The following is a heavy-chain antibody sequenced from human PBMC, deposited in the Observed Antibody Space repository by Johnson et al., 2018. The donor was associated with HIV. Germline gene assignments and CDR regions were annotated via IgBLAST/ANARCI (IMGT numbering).Heavy chain of an antibody. Sequence: QVQLVESGGGVVQPGGSLRLSCAASGFTFSSYGMHWVRQAPGKGLEWVSIFYSGGNTYYVDSVKDRFIISRDNSKNTLYLQMNSLRAEDTAVYYCAFPTGATTAFDIWGQGTMVTVSS. V-gene: IGHV3-NL1*01. CDR1: GFTFSSYG. D-gene: IGHD5-24*01. J-gene: IGHJ3*02. CDR3: AFPTGATTAFDI. CDR2: FYSGGNT.